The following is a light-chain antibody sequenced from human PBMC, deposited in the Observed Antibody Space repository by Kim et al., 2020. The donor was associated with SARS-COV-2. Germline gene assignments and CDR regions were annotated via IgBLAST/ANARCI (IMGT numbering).Light chain of an antibody. J-gene: IGKJ1*01. Sequence: WSPGERPARSGRAGQGVSSSYLAWYHQKPGQAPRLLIYVASSRATDIPDRFSGGGSGTDFSLTISRLEPEDFALYYCQQYGSSRTFGQGTKVDIK. V-gene: IGKV3-20*01. CDR2: VAS. CDR1: QGVSSSY. CDR3: QQYGSSRT.